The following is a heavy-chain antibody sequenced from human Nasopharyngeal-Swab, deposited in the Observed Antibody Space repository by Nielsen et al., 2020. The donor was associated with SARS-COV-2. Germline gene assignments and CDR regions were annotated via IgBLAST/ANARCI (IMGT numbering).Heavy chain of an antibody. CDR3: ARGPEDGMDV. D-gene: IGHD1-14*01. J-gene: IGHJ6*02. CDR2: ISYDGSNK. Sequence: VRQMPGKGLEWVAVISYDGSNKYYADSVKGRFTISRDNSRNTLYLQMNSLRAEDTAVYYCARGPEDGMDVWGQGTTVTVSS. V-gene: IGHV3-30-3*01.